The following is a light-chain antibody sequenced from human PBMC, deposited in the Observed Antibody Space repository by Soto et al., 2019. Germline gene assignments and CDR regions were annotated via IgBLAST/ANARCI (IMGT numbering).Light chain of an antibody. V-gene: IGKV3-20*01. CDR1: QSAS. CDR2: GAS. J-gene: IGKJ5*01. Sequence: EIVMTQSPATLSVSPGERATLSCRASQSASSYWYQQKPGQAPRPLIYGASSRATGIPDRFSGSGSGTDFTLTISRLEPEDFAVYYCQQYGSSPPITFGQGTRLEIK. CDR3: QQYGSSPPIT.